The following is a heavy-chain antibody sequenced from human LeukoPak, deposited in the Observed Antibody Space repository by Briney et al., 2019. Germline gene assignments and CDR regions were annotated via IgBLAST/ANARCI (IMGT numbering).Heavy chain of an antibody. CDR1: GYTFTSYY. CDR3: ARSLYSSSTSCYLPDY. J-gene: IGHJ4*02. CDR2: INPSGGST. D-gene: IGHD2-2*01. V-gene: IGHV1-46*01. Sequence: ASVKVSCKASGYTFTSYYMHWVRQAPGQGLEWMGIINPSGGSTSYAQKFQGRVTMTRDTSTSTVYMELSSLRSEDTAVYYCARSLYSSSTSCYLPDYWGQGTLVTVSS.